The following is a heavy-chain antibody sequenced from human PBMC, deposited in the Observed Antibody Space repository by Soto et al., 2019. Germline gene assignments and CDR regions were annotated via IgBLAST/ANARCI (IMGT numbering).Heavy chain of an antibody. Sequence: EVHLVESGGGLVQPGRSLRLSCTASGFTFDDYAMHWVRQVPGKGLEWVSSISWNSGNIVYADSVKGRFTISTDSANNSLYLQMSSLRTEDTAWYYCAKGAVTSIFGYFDYWGQGTLVTVSS. D-gene: IGHD3-3*01. V-gene: IGHV3-9*01. CDR2: ISWNSGNI. CDR3: AKGAVTSIFGYFDY. CDR1: GFTFDDYA. J-gene: IGHJ4*02.